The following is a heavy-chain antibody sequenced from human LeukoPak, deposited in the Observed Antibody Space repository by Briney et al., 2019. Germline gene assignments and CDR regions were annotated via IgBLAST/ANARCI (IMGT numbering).Heavy chain of an antibody. J-gene: IGHJ4*02. CDR3: ARENGDYALDY. V-gene: IGHV4-59*01. CDR2: IHHSGSS. Sequence: PSETLSLTCTVSGGSISSDYWSWIRQPPGKGLEWVGSIHHSGSSKYNSSLNNRVTISLDKSKNQFSLSLTSVTVADTAVYYCARENGDYALDYWGQGTLVTVSS. CDR1: GGSISSDY. D-gene: IGHD4-17*01.